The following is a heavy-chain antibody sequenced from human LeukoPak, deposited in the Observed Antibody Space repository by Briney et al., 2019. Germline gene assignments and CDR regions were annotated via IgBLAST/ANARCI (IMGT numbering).Heavy chain of an antibody. V-gene: IGHV2-70*11. CDR1: GFLLSPSGMC. CDR2: IDCDDDK. Sequence: MKSGPTLVNPTQTLTLTCTFSGFLLSPSGMCVSWIRHPPGKALEWLARIDCDDDKYYSTSLKTRLTISKDTSKNQVVLTMTNMDPVDTATYYCARMVAAAGPYGMDVWGQGTTVTVSS. J-gene: IGHJ6*02. CDR3: ARMVAAAGPYGMDV. D-gene: IGHD6-13*01.